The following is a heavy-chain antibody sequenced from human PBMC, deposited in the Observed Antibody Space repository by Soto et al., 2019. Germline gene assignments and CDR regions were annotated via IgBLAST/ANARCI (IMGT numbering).Heavy chain of an antibody. CDR3: ARVGGFVVVPAAIEYYGMDV. D-gene: IGHD2-2*01. J-gene: IGHJ6*02. Sequence: ASVKVSCKASGYTFTSYAMHWVRQEPGQRLERMGWINAGNGNTKYSQKFQGRVTITRDTSASTAYMELSSLRSEDTAVYYCARVGGFVVVPAAIEYYGMDVWGQGTTVTVSS. V-gene: IGHV1-3*01. CDR1: GYTFTSYA. CDR2: INAGNGNT.